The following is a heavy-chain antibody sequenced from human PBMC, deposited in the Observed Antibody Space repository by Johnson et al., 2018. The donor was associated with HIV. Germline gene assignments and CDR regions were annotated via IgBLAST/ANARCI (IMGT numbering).Heavy chain of an antibody. CDR3: AGAPGGILPDAFDI. CDR1: GFTVSSNY. Sequence: VQLVESGGGLVQPGGSLRLSCAASGFTVSSNYMSWVRQAPWKGLEWVSVIYSGGSTYYADSVKGRFTISRDNSKNTLYLQMNSLRAEDTAVYYCAGAPGGILPDAFDIWGQGTMVTVSS. V-gene: IGHV3-66*01. D-gene: IGHD2/OR15-2a*01. J-gene: IGHJ3*02. CDR2: IYSGGST.